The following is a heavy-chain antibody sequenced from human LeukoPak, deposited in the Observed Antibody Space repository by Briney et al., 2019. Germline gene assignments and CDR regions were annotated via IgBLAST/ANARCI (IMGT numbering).Heavy chain of an antibody. V-gene: IGHV7-4-1*02. Sequence: ASVKVSCKASGGTFSSYAISWVRQAPGQGLEWMGWINTNTGNPTYAQGFTGRFVFSLDTSVSTAYLQISSLKAEDTAVYYCARGEYSSGYYSYYYMDVWGKGTTVTVSS. J-gene: IGHJ6*03. CDR3: ARGEYSSGYYSYYYMDV. D-gene: IGHD6-19*01. CDR1: GGTFSSYA. CDR2: INTNTGNP.